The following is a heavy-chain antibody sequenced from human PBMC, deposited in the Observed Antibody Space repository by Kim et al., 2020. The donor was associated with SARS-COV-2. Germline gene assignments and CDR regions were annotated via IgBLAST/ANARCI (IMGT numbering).Heavy chain of an antibody. V-gene: IGHV3-21*01. CDR3: ARERGFGEDLDY. Sequence: YYADSGEARLTISRGNDKNSVYLQMNSLRAEDTAVYYCARERGFGEDLDYWGQGTLVTVSS. J-gene: IGHJ4*02. D-gene: IGHD3-10*01.